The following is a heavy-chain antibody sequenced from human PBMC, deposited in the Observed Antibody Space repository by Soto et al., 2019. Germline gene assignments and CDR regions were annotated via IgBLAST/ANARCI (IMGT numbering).Heavy chain of an antibody. Sequence: SVKVSCKASGGTFSSYTISWVRQAPGQGLEWMGRIIPILGIANYAQKFQGRVTITADKSTSTAYMELSSLRSEDTAVYYCARGSGQGSYYYYMDVWGKGTTVTVYS. J-gene: IGHJ6*03. V-gene: IGHV1-69*02. D-gene: IGHD3-10*01. CDR1: GGTFSSYT. CDR2: IIPILGIA. CDR3: ARGSGQGSYYYYMDV.